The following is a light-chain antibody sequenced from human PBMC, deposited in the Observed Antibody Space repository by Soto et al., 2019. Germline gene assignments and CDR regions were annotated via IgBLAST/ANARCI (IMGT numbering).Light chain of an antibody. CDR1: QGISSY. Sequence: DIQLTQSPSFLSASVGDRVIITCLASQGISSYLAWYQQKPGKAPKLLIYAASTLQSVVPSGFSGSGSGTEFTLTISSLQPEDFATYYCQQFNSFPLTFGGGTKVEIK. J-gene: IGKJ4*01. CDR3: QQFNSFPLT. CDR2: AAS. V-gene: IGKV1-9*01.